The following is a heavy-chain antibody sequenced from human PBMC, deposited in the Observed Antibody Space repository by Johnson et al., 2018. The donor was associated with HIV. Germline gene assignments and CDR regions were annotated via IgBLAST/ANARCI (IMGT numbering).Heavy chain of an antibody. V-gene: IGHV3-20*04. CDR1: GFIFDDYG. CDR2: INWNGAST. D-gene: IGHD3-3*01. CDR3: ARDRKYNFWSGYDT. J-gene: IGHJ3*01. Sequence: EVQLVESGGGVVRPGGSLRLSCAASGFIFDDYGMSWVRQVPGKGLEWVSGINWNGASTGYADSVNGRFTISRDNAEDSLYLQMDSLRAEDTALYYCARDRKYNFWSGYDTWGQGTMVSVSS.